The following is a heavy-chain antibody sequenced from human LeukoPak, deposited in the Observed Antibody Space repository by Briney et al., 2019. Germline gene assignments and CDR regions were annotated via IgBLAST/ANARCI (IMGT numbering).Heavy chain of an antibody. Sequence: SETLSLTCTVSGGSVSSGSYNWSWIRQPPGKGLEWIGYIYYSGSTNYNPSLKSRVTISVDTSKNQFSLKLSSVTAADTAVYYCARFCGGDCYSAVHAFDIWGQGTMVTVSS. J-gene: IGHJ3*02. V-gene: IGHV4-61*01. CDR2: IYYSGST. CDR3: ARFCGGDCYSAVHAFDI. CDR1: GGSVSSGSYN. D-gene: IGHD2-21*02.